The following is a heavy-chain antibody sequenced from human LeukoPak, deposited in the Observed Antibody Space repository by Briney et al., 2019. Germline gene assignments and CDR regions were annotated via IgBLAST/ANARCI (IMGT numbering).Heavy chain of an antibody. CDR3: AREWRLAAAALGC. J-gene: IGHJ4*02. V-gene: IGHV3-33*01. Sequence: GGSLRLSCAASGFTFSSYGMHWVRQAPGKGLEWVAVIWYDGSNKYYADSVKGRFTISRDNSKNTLYLQMNSLRAEDTAVYYCAREWRLAAAALGCWGQGTLVTVSS. D-gene: IGHD6-13*01. CDR2: IWYDGSNK. CDR1: GFTFSSYG.